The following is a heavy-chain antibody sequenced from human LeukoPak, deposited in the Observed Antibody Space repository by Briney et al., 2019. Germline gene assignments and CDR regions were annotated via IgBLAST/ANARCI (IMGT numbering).Heavy chain of an antibody. Sequence: SQTLSLTCAISGDSVSSNSAAWNGIRQSPSRGLEWLGRTYYKSKWYNNYAVSVKSRITINPDTSKNQFSLQLNSVTPEDTAVYYCAKGDQNYDYWGQGTLVTISS. CDR1: GDSVSSNSAA. J-gene: IGHJ4*02. CDR2: TYYKSKWYN. CDR3: AKGDQNYDY. D-gene: IGHD3-16*01. V-gene: IGHV6-1*01.